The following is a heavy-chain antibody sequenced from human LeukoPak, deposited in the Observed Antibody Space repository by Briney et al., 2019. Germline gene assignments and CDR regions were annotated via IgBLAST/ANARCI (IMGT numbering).Heavy chain of an antibody. CDR2: INHTGNI. J-gene: IGHJ4*02. CDR3: ARRDGSFDH. Sequence: PSETLSLTCAVYGESFSDYYWSWIRQSPGKGLEWIGEINHTGNINYNPSLKSRVTISVDTSKNQFSLNLSSVTAADTAVYYCARRDGSFDHWGQGTLVTVSS. D-gene: IGHD5-24*01. V-gene: IGHV4-34*01. CDR1: GESFSDYY.